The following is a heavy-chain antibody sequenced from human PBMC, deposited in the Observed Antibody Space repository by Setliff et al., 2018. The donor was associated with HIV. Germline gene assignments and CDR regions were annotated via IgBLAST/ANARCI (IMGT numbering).Heavy chain of an antibody. Sequence: LGESLKISCKGSGYSFTSYWIGWVRQMPGKGLEWMGIVYPGDSNTRYSPSFQGQVTILADQSVSTAYLQWSSLKASDNAMYYCARHLGLPDATDYMDVWGKGTTVTVSS. CDR3: ARHLGLPDATDYMDV. CDR2: VYPGDSNT. CDR1: GYSFTSYW. J-gene: IGHJ6*03. D-gene: IGHD2-2*01. V-gene: IGHV5-51*01.